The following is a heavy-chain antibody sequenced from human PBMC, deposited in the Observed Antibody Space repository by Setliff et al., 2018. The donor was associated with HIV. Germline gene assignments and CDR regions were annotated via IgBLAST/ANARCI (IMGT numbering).Heavy chain of an antibody. D-gene: IGHD1-26*01. Sequence: GASVKVSCKASGGTFSGYALTWGRQAPGQGLEWMGGIIPIFGTANYAQKFQGRLTITADASTRTAYMELSSLRSEDTAVYYCARGIDGSYLKFFDNWGQGTLVTVSS. CDR2: IIPIFGTA. CDR1: GGTFSGYA. J-gene: IGHJ4*02. V-gene: IGHV1-69*13. CDR3: ARGIDGSYLKFFDN.